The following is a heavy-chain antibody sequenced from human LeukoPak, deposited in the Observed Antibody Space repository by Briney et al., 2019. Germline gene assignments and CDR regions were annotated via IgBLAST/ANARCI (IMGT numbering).Heavy chain of an antibody. J-gene: IGHJ5*02. CDR2: ISYDENTK. Sequence: PVRSLRLSCAASGFALSSHAMHWVRQAPGKGLEWVAVISYDENTKYYADSVKGRFTISRDNSRNTLYLQMNSLRADDTALYYCARDLYSSSSVNWFDPWGQGTLVTVSS. D-gene: IGHD6-6*01. CDR3: ARDLYSSSSVNWFDP. V-gene: IGHV3-30*04. CDR1: GFALSSHA.